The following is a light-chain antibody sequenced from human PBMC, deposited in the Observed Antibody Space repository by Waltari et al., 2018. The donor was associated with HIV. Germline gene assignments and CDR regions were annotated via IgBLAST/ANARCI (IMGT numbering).Light chain of an antibody. J-gene: IGKJ3*01. Sequence: DIVMTQSPDSLAVSLGERATINGKSSQSVLFSSNNKNYLAWFQQKPGQPPKLHVYWASTQQSWVPDRFSGSGSGTDFTLTISSLQAEDVAVYYCQQYYSTPLFAFGPWTRVEIK. CDR2: WAS. CDR3: QQYYSTPLFA. CDR1: QSVLFSSNNKNY. V-gene: IGKV4-1*01.